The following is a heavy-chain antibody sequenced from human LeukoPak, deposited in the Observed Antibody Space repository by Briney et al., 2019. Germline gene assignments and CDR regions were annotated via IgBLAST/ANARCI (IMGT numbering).Heavy chain of an antibody. J-gene: IGHJ3*02. CDR3: ARMVLWFGERAFDI. CDR1: GLTVSSNY. V-gene: IGHV3-48*03. CDR2: ISSSGSTI. Sequence: HPGGSLRLSCAASGLTVSSNYMSWVRQAPGKGLEWVSYISSSGSTIYYADSVKGRFTISRDNAKNSLYLQMNSLRAEDTAVYYCARMVLWFGERAFDIWGQGTMVTVSS. D-gene: IGHD3-10*01.